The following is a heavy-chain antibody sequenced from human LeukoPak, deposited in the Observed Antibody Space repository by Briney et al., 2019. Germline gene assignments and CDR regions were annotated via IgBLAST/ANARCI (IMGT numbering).Heavy chain of an antibody. J-gene: IGHJ4*02. CDR2: ISGSGGST. CDR1: GFTFSSYA. CDR3: AKDQGRGYSYGYGDY. Sequence: GGSLRLSCAASGFTFSSYAMSWVRQAPGKGLEWVSSISGSGGSTYYADSVKGRFTISRDDSKNTLSLQMNSLRAEDTAVYYCAKDQGRGYSYGYGDYWGQGTLVTVSS. V-gene: IGHV3-23*01. D-gene: IGHD5-18*01.